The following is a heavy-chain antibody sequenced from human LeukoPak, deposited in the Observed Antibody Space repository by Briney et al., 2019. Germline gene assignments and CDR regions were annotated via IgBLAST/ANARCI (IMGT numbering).Heavy chain of an antibody. Sequence: ASVKDSCKVSGYTLTELSMHWVRQAPGKGLEWMGGFDPEDGETIYAQKFQGRVAMTEDTSTDTAYMELSSLRSEDTAVYYCATVAHCSSTSCYSLNYYYGMDVWGQGTTVTVSS. CDR1: GYTLTELS. D-gene: IGHD2-2*01. CDR2: FDPEDGET. J-gene: IGHJ6*02. V-gene: IGHV1-24*01. CDR3: ATVAHCSSTSCYSLNYYYGMDV.